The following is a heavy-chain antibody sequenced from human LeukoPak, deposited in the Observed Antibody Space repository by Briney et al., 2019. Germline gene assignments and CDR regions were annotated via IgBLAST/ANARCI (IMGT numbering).Heavy chain of an antibody. J-gene: IGHJ4*02. CDR3: ARRYYYNLGSFPFDF. D-gene: IGHD3-10*01. CDR2: IHNSGTT. V-gene: IGHV4-34*01. CDR1: GVPFSGYF. Sequence: SETLSLTCAVSGVPFSGYFWSGLRQSTGKGREGFGEIHNSGTTHYTPSLNSRVTISEDTSKNQFYLNLSSVTAADTAVYYCARRYYYNLGSFPFDFWGQGTLVTVSS.